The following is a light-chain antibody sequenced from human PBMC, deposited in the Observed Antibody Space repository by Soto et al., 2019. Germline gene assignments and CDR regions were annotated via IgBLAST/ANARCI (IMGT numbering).Light chain of an antibody. Sequence: QSVLTQPPSVSGAPGQRVTISCTGRSSNIGAGYDVHWYQQLPGTAPKLLIYGNINRPSGVPDRFSASKSGTSASLAITGLQADDEADYYCQSYDSSLSGWVFGGGTKLTVL. J-gene: IGLJ3*02. CDR1: SSNIGAGYD. CDR2: GNI. V-gene: IGLV1-40*01. CDR3: QSYDSSLSGWV.